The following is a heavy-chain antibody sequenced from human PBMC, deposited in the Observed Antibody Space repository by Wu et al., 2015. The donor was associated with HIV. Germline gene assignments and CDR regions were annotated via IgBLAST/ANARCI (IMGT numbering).Heavy chain of an antibody. CDR1: GYSISSGYY. CDR3: ARISMGILYYFDY. Sequence: QVQLQESGPGLVKPSETLSLTCTVSGYSISSGYYWGWIRQPPGKGLEWIGSIYHSGSTYYNPSLKSRVTISVDTSKNQFSLKLSSVTAADTAVYYCARISMGILYYFDYWGQGTLVTVSS. J-gene: IGHJ4*02. D-gene: IGHD7-27*01. V-gene: IGHV4-38-2*02. CDR2: IYHSGST.